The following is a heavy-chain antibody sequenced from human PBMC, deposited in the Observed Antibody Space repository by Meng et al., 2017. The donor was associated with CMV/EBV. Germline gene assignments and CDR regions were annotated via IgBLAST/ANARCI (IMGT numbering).Heavy chain of an antibody. V-gene: IGHV4-38-2*02. J-gene: IGHJ6*02. D-gene: IGHD2-15*01. CDR2: IYHSGST. CDR1: GYSISSGYY. Sequence: SETLSLTCTVSGYSISSGYYWGWIRQPPGKGLEWIGSIYHSGSTYYNPSLKSRVTISVDTSKNQFSLKLSSVTAADTAVYYCARDGGAWGELYYYGMDVWSQGTTVTVSS. CDR3: ARDGGAWGELYYYGMDV.